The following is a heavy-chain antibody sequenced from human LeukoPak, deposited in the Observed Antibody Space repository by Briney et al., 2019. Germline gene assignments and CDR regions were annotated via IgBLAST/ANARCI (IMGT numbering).Heavy chain of an antibody. J-gene: IGHJ3*02. CDR1: GGTFSSYA. D-gene: IGHD6-13*01. CDR3: AALGIPGIAAAASYDAFDI. CDR2: IIPIFGTA. V-gene: IGHV1-69*13. Sequence: ASVKVSCKASGGTFSSYAISWVRQAPGQGLEWMGGIIPIFGTANYAQKVQGRVTITADESTSTAYMELSSLRSEDTAVYYCAALGIPGIAAAASYDAFDIWGQGTMVTVSS.